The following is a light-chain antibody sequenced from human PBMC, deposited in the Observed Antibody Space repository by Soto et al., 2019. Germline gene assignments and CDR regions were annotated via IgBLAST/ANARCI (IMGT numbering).Light chain of an antibody. CDR2: GTS. CDR3: QQSYSSSWT. V-gene: IGKV1-39*01. J-gene: IGKJ1*01. CDR1: QRISNL. Sequence: DIQMTQSPSSLSASVGERLTITCRASQRISNLLNWYQHKPGKAPKLLIYGTSTLQSGVPSRFSGSGSGTDFTLTISSLQREDFATYYCQQSYSSSWTFGQGTKVEIK.